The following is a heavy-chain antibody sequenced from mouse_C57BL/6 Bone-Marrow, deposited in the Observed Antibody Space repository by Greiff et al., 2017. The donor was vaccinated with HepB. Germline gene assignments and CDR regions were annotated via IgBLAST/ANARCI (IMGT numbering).Heavy chain of an antibody. Sequence: VQLQQSDAELVKPGASVKISCKVSGYTFTDHTIHWMKQRPEQGLEWIGYIYPRDGSSRYNEKFKGKATLTEDKSSRTAYMQINSLTSEDSAVFFCARRTTVGYFDVWGTGTTVTVSS. CDR1: GYTFTDHT. D-gene: IGHD1-1*01. J-gene: IGHJ1*03. CDR3: ARRTTVGYFDV. V-gene: IGHV1-78*01. CDR2: IYPRDGSS.